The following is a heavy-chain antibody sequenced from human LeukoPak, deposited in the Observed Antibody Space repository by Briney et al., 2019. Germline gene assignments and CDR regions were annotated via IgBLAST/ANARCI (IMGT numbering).Heavy chain of an antibody. D-gene: IGHD1-26*01. V-gene: IGHV3-23*01. CDR3: AKGDSGSYYKDPYYFDY. CDR2: ISGSSGST. CDR1: GFTFSSYA. J-gene: IGHJ4*02. Sequence: GASLRLSCAASGFTFSSYAMSWVRQAPGRGLEWVSAISGSSGSTYYADSVKGRFTISRDNSKNTLYLQMNSLRAEDTAVYYCAKGDSGSYYKDPYYFDYWGQGTLVTVSS.